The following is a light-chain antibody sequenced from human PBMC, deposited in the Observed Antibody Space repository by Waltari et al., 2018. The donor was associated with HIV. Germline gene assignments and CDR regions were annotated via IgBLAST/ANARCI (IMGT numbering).Light chain of an antibody. Sequence: QSALTQPASVSGSPGQSITISCTGTSSDVGSYNLVSWYQQHPGKAPTLMIYEVSKRPSGVSNRVSGSKSGNTASLTISGLQAEDEADYYCCSYAGSSTFVVFGGGTKLTVL. CDR3: CSYAGSSTFVV. CDR2: EVS. CDR1: SSDVGSYNL. J-gene: IGLJ2*01. V-gene: IGLV2-23*02.